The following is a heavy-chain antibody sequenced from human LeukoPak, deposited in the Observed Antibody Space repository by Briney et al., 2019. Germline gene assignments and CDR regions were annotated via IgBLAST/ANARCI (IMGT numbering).Heavy chain of an antibody. CDR1: GFTFSSYW. Sequence: PGGSLRLSCAASGFTFSSYWMSWVRQAPGKGLEWVANIKQDGSEKYYVDSVKGRFTISRDNAKNSLYLQMNSLRAEDTAVYYCAREGGSGYDPPNYDSSGYYYLIPPGTITYYFDYWGQGTLVTVSS. CDR2: IKQDGSEK. CDR3: AREGGSGYDPPNYDSSGYYYLIPPGTITYYFDY. V-gene: IGHV3-7*01. J-gene: IGHJ4*02. D-gene: IGHD3-22*01.